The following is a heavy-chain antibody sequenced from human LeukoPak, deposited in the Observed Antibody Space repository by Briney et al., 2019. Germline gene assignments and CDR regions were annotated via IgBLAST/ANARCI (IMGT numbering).Heavy chain of an antibody. D-gene: IGHD4-17*01. CDR1: GFTFSNYG. V-gene: IGHV3-30*03. CDR2: ISYDGSSK. J-gene: IGHJ4*02. CDR3: ARARTIWGDYEYYFDY. Sequence: GGSLRLSCAASGFTFSNYGMHWVRQAPGKGLEWVTVISYDGSSKFYAASVKGRFAVSRHNSKNTLYLQMNSLKTEDTAVYYCARARTIWGDYEYYFDYWGQGTLVTVSS.